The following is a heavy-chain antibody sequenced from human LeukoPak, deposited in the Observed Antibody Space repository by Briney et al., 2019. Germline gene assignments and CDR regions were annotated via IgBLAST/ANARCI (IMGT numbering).Heavy chain of an antibody. J-gene: IGHJ4*02. D-gene: IGHD1-26*01. CDR1: GYSFTSYW. CDR2: IDPSDSYT. Sequence: RRGESLKISCKGSGYSFTSYWISWVRQMPGKGLEWMGRIDPSDSYTNYSPSFQGHVTISADKSISTAYLQWSSLKASDTAMYYCARHGEWELLVGDYWGQGTLVTVSS. V-gene: IGHV5-10-1*01. CDR3: ARHGEWELLVGDY.